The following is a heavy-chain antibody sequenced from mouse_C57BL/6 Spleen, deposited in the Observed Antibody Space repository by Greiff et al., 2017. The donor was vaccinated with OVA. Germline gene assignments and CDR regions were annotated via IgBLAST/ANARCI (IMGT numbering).Heavy chain of an antibody. D-gene: IGHD2-4*01. Sequence: VQLQQSGAELVRPGASVTLSCKASGYTFTDYEMHWVKQTPVHGLEWIGAIDPETGGTAYNQKFKGKAILTADKSSSTAYMELRSLTSEDSAVYYCTIKYYDYSWFAYWGQGTLVTVSA. V-gene: IGHV1-15*01. J-gene: IGHJ3*01. CDR1: GYTFTDYE. CDR3: TIKYYDYSWFAY. CDR2: IDPETGGT.